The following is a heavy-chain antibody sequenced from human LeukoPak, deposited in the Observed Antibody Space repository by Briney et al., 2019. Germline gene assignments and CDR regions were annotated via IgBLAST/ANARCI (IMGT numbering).Heavy chain of an antibody. CDR2: IYSGGST. V-gene: IGHV3-53*01. D-gene: IGHD3-22*01. J-gene: IGHJ4*02. CDR1: GFTVSSNY. Sequence: GGSLRLSCAASGFTVSSNYMSWVRQAPGKGLEWVSVIYSGGSTYYADSVKGRFTISRDNSKNTLYLQMSSLRAEDTAVYYCARAVRGTDYYDSSGLGWYYFDYWGQGTLVTVSS. CDR3: ARAVRGTDYYDSSGLGWYYFDY.